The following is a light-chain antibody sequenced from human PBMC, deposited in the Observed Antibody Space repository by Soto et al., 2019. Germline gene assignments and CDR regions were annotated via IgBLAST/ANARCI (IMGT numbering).Light chain of an antibody. CDR3: MQALQTPRT. Sequence: DIVMTQSPLSLPVTPGEPASISCRSSQSLLHSNGDTYLEWYLQQPGQSPQLLIYLRSLRAAGVPDRFSGGGSGTDFTLKIRRVEAEDVGVYYCMQALQTPRTFGQGTKVEIK. V-gene: IGKV2-28*01. CDR1: QSLLHSNGDTY. J-gene: IGKJ1*01. CDR2: LRS.